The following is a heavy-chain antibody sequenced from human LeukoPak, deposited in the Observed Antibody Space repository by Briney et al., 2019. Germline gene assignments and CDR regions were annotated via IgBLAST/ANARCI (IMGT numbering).Heavy chain of an antibody. CDR1: GFTFSSYS. J-gene: IGHJ4*02. D-gene: IGHD3-10*01. Sequence: KPGGSLRLSCAASGFTFSSYSMNWVRQAPGKGLEWVSSISSSSSYIYYADSVKGRFTITRDNAKNSLYLQMNSLRAEDTAVYCCARVNVLLWFGESSNTYYFDYWGQGTLVTVSS. CDR3: ARVNVLLWFGESSNTYYFDY. V-gene: IGHV3-21*01. CDR2: ISSSSSYI.